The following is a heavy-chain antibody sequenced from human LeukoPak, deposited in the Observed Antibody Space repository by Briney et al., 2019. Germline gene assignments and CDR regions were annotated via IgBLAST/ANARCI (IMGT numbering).Heavy chain of an antibody. J-gene: IGHJ5*02. CDR1: GYNFTRYW. CDR2: IYPGDSDT. D-gene: IGHD1-26*01. Sequence: GESLKISCKGSGYNFTRYWIGWMRQMPGKGLEWMGIIYPGDSDTRYSPSFQGQVTISADRSISTAYLQWISLKASDTAMYYCARRWELLGWFDPWGQGTLVTVSS. CDR3: ARRWELLGWFDP. V-gene: IGHV5-51*01.